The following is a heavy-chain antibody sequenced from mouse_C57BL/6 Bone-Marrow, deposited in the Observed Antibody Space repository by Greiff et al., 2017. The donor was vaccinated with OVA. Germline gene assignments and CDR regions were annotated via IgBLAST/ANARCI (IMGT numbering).Heavy chain of an antibody. CDR2: ISDGGSYT. CDR1: GFTFSSYA. J-gene: IGHJ2*01. V-gene: IGHV5-4*01. CDR3: ARDDGGRDY. D-gene: IGHD1-1*01. Sequence: EVQVVESGGGLVKPGGSLKLSCAASGFTFSSYAMSWVRQTPEKRLEWVATISDGGSYTYYPDNVKGRFTITRDNAKNNLYLQVNHLKSEDTAMYYCARDDGGRDYWGQGTTLTVSS.